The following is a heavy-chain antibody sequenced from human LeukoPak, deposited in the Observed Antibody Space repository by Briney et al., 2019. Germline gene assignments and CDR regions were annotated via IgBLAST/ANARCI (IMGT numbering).Heavy chain of an antibody. CDR2: IRYDGSNK. CDR3: AKEGGIAVAGTFEGFDY. Sequence: GGSLRLSCAASGFTFSSYGMHWVRQAPGKGLEWVAFIRYDGSNKYYADSVKGRFTISRDNSKNTLYLQMNSLRAEDTAVYYCAKEGGIAVAGTFEGFDYRGQGTLVTVSS. J-gene: IGHJ4*02. CDR1: GFTFSSYG. D-gene: IGHD6-19*01. V-gene: IGHV3-30*02.